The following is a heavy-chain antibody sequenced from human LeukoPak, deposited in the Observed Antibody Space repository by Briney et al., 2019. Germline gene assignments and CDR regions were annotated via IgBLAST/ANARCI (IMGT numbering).Heavy chain of an antibody. D-gene: IGHD3-10*01. Sequence: ASVKVSCKASGYTFTGYYMHWVRQAPGQGLEWMGWINPNSGGTYYGQKFQGRVTMTRDTSITTAYMELNRLRSDDTAVYYCARDPTYYYGSGSSGNWFDPWGQGTLATVSP. CDR1: GYTFTGYY. V-gene: IGHV1-2*02. CDR2: INPNSGGT. J-gene: IGHJ5*02. CDR3: ARDPTYYYGSGSSGNWFDP.